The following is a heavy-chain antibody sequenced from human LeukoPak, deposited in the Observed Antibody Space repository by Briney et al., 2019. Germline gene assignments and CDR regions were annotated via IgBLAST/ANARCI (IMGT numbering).Heavy chain of an antibody. V-gene: IGHV3-74*01. CDR3: ARDQVLWWNPVGNFDL. CDR1: GFTFSTYW. J-gene: IGHJ2*01. CDR2: LNTDGSTT. Sequence: TGGSLRLSCAASGFTFSTYWMHWVRQAPGKGLVWVSRLNTDGSTTDYADSVKGRFSVSRDNAKNTLYLQMNSLTVEDTAVYYCARDQVLWWNPVGNFDLWGRGTLVTVSS. D-gene: IGHD2-21*01.